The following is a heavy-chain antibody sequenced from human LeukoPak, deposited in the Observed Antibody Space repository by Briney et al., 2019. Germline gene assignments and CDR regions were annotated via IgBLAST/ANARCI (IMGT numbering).Heavy chain of an antibody. CDR1: GGSISSSSYY. Sequence: SETLSLTCTVSGGSISSSSYYWGWIRQPPGKGLEWIGYIYYSGSTSYNPSLKSRVTISVDTSKNQFSLKLSSVTAADTALYYCATSAGGAPHAFDIWGQGTMVTVSS. J-gene: IGHJ3*02. CDR2: IYYSGST. V-gene: IGHV4-61*05. D-gene: IGHD3-10*01. CDR3: ATSAGGAPHAFDI.